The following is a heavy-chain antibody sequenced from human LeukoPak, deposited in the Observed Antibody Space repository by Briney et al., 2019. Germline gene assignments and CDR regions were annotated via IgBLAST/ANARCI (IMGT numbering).Heavy chain of an antibody. Sequence: ASVKVSCKASGYTFTSNHIHCVRQAPGQGLEWMGVINPSGDSTSYAQKFQGRVTMTRDTSTSTVYMELSSLRSEDTAIYYCAKLAASETGEGSWGQGTLVTVSS. J-gene: IGHJ5*02. V-gene: IGHV1-46*01. CDR1: GYTFTSNH. CDR2: INPSGDST. D-gene: IGHD6-13*01. CDR3: AKLAASETGEGS.